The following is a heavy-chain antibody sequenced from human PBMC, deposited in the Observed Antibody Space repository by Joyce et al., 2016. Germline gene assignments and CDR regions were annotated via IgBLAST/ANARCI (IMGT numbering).Heavy chain of an antibody. V-gene: IGHV3-33*06. CDR1: GFKFSDYV. CDR3: VKVIPTGDYAFEV. J-gene: IGHJ3*01. Sequence: QVQLVESGGGVVQPGTSLRLSCGVSGFKFSDYVMHWVRQSPGKGLEWLAVIGHDGRKELYADSVKGRFTISRDNSNNTLFLQMHSLRVEDTALYYCVKVIPTGDYAFEVWGQGTKVSV. CDR2: IGHDGRKE. D-gene: IGHD2-21*01.